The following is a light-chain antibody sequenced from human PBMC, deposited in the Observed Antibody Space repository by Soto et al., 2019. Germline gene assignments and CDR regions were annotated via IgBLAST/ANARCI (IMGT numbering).Light chain of an antibody. J-gene: IGLJ1*01. Sequence: QSVLPQPASVSGSPGQSITISCTGTSSDVGSYNLVSWYQQHPGKAPKLMIYEVSKRPSGVSNRLSGSKSGNTASLTISGLQAEDEADYYCCSYAGSSTSLYVFGTGTKVTVL. CDR2: EVS. CDR3: CSYAGSSTSLYV. V-gene: IGLV2-23*02. CDR1: SSDVGSYNL.